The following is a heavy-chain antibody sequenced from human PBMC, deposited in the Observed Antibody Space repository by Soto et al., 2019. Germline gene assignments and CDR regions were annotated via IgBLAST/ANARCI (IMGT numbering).Heavy chain of an antibody. CDR1: GYTFTSYY. Sequence: QVQLLQSGAEVKKPGASVTISCETSGYTFTSYYIHWVRQAPGHGLEWMGVINPGGGSTSYSQNFRDRVTMTNDPATGSVYIELKSLRSNDTAVYYCAILRGGRLFDYWGQGTLVTVSS. J-gene: IGHJ4*02. V-gene: IGHV1-46*01. D-gene: IGHD3-9*01. CDR2: INPGGGST. CDR3: AILRGGRLFDY.